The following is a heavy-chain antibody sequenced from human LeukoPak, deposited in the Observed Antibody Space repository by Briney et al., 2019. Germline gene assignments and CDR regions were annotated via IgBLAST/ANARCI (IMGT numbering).Heavy chain of an antibody. V-gene: IGHV3-30*02. CDR2: IRYDGSNK. CDR3: ANGASSSQMVAY. Sequence: GGSLRLSCAASGFTFSSYGMHWVRQAPGKGLEWVAFIRYDGSNKYYADSVKGRFTISRDNSKNTLYLQMNSLRAEDTAVYYCANGASSSQMVAYWGQGPLVTVSS. CDR1: GFTFSSYG. J-gene: IGHJ4*02. D-gene: IGHD6-6*01.